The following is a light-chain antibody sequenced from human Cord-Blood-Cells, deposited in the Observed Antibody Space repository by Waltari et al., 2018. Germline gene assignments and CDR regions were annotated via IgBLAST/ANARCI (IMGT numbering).Light chain of an antibody. CDR2: AAS. J-gene: IGKJ1*01. V-gene: IGKV1-39*01. CDR3: QQSYSTPRT. Sequence: DIQMTQSPSSLSASVGDRVTITCRASQSISSYLNWYQQKPGKAPKLLIYAASILQSGVTSRFSGSGSVTDFTLTISSLQPEDFATYYCQQSYSTPRTFGQGTKVEIK. CDR1: QSISSY.